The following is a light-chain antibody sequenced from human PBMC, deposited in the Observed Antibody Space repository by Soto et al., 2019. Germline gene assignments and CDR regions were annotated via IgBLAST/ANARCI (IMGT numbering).Light chain of an antibody. V-gene: IGKV3-20*01. J-gene: IGKJ5*01. CDR2: GAS. Sequence: EIVLTQSPGTLSLSPGERATLSCRASQSVSSSYLAWYQQKPGQAPRLLIYGASSRATGIPDRFSGSGSGTDFTLTISRLEPEDFAVHYCQQYGSSPSITFGQGKRLEIK. CDR1: QSVSSSY. CDR3: QQYGSSPSIT.